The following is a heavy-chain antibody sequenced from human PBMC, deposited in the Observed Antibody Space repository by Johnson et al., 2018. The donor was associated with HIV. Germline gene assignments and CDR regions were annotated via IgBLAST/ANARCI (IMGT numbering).Heavy chain of an antibody. CDR3: ISPERAAAGFLT. V-gene: IGHV3-49*04. CDR2: ITRTADGGTT. D-gene: IGHD6-13*01. Sequence: MQLVESGGGLVQPGGSLRLSCAASGFTFRKFAMGWVRRAPGKGLEWIGFITRTADGGTTQYAASVRGRFTISRDDSKSIAYLQMNSLKAEDTAVYYCISPERAAAGFLTWGQGAMVTVSS. CDR1: GFTFRKFA. J-gene: IGHJ3*01.